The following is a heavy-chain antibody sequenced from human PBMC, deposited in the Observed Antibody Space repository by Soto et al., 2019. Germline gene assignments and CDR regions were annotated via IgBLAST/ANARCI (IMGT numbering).Heavy chain of an antibody. CDR1: GFIFRNFG. J-gene: IGHJ4*02. CDR2: ISGDGNDT. CDR3: VRGASTAHQPLDS. D-gene: IGHD1-26*01. Sequence: QVQLVESGGGVVQPGRSLRLSCAASGFIFRNFGMHWVRRAPGKGLEWVATISGDGNDTYYPDSMKGRFTISRDNFNNTLYLQLNSLRPEDTAVYRCVRGASTAHQPLDSWGQGVLVTVSS. V-gene: IGHV3-30*03.